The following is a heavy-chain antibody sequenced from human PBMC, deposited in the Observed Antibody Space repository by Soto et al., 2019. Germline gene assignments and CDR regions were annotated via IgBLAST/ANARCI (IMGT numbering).Heavy chain of an antibody. Sequence: EVQLVESGGGLVQPGRSLRLSCAASGFTFDDYAMHWVRQAPGKGLEWVSGISWNSGSIGYADSVKGRFTISRGNAKNSLYLQMNSLRAEDTALYYCAKDSSSSWYGGNWFDPWGQGTLVTVSS. CDR1: GFTFDDYA. V-gene: IGHV3-9*01. CDR3: AKDSSSSWYGGNWFDP. CDR2: ISWNSGSI. J-gene: IGHJ5*02. D-gene: IGHD6-13*01.